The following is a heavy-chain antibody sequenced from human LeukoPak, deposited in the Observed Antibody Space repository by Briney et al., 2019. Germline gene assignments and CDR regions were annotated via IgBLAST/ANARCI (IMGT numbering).Heavy chain of an antibody. D-gene: IGHD3-3*01. V-gene: IGHV1-18*01. CDR2: ISGYNGNT. CDR3: ARDRRITIFGVVIRSSNAFDI. J-gene: IGHJ3*02. Sequence: ASVKVSCKASGYIFTNYGISWVRQAPGQGLEWMGWISGYNGNTNYAQNLQGRVTMTTDTSTSTVYMELRSLRSDDTAVYYCARDRRITIFGVVIRSSNAFDIWGQGTMVTVSS. CDR1: GYIFTNYG.